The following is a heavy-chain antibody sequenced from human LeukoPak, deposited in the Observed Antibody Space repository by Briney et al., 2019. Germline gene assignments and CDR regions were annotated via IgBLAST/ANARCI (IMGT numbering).Heavy chain of an antibody. CDR2: IDWSGDAT. Sequence: GGSLRLSCVASTLTIGDYGMSWVRQAPGKGLEWVSGIDWSGDATSYSDSVKGRFTISRDNAKNSRYLQMTSLRAEDTAVYYCARDLSASWYSLGYWGQGTLVTVSS. J-gene: IGHJ4*02. V-gene: IGHV3-20*04. CDR1: TLTIGDYG. D-gene: IGHD6-13*01. CDR3: ARDLSASWYSLGY.